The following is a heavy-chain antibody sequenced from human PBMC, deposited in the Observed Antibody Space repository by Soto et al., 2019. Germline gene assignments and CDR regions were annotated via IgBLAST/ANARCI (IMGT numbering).Heavy chain of an antibody. V-gene: IGHV1-18*01. CDR1: GYRFTTYG. Sequence: QVQLVQSGAEVKEPGASVRVSCKASGYRFTTYGISWVRQAPGQGLEWMGWISTENGKTNYAQKFQGRVTVTTDTSTSTANMELRSLRSDDTAVYYCARGFYISGWYRAFDYWGQGTLVTVSS. J-gene: IGHJ4*02. CDR3: ARGFYISGWYRAFDY. D-gene: IGHD6-19*01. CDR2: ISTENGKT.